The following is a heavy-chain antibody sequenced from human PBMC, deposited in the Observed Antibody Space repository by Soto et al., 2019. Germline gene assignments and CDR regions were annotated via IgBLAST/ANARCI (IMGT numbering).Heavy chain of an antibody. J-gene: IGHJ6*02. V-gene: IGHV3-23*01. Sequence: GGSLRLSCAASGFTFSSYAMSWVRQAPGKGLEWVSAISGSGGSTYYADSVKGRFTISRDNSKNTLYLQMNSLRAEDTAVYYCAKKDGDFGVVTTKPHYYYGMDVWGQGTTVTVSS. D-gene: IGHD3-3*01. CDR3: AKKDGDFGVVTTKPHYYYGMDV. CDR1: GFTFSSYA. CDR2: ISGSGGST.